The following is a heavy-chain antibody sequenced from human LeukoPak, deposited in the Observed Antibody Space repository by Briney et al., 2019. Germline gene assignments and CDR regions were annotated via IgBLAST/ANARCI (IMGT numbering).Heavy chain of an antibody. J-gene: IGHJ4*02. D-gene: IGHD3-22*01. CDR1: GFTFSSYW. Sequence: PGGSLRLSCAASGFTFSSYWMHWVRQAPGKGLVWVSRINSDGSDTTYADSVKGRFTISRDNAHNTLYLRMNSLRAEDTAVYYCARIRGGYYSDFWGQGTLVTVSS. V-gene: IGHV3-74*01. CDR2: INSDGSDT. CDR3: ARIRGGYYSDF.